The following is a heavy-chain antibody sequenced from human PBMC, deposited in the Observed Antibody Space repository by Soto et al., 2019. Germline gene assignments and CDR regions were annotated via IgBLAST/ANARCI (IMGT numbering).Heavy chain of an antibody. CDR2: IWYDGSNK. V-gene: IGHV3-33*01. J-gene: IGHJ4*02. D-gene: IGHD3-22*01. CDR1: GFTFSSYG. CDR3: ARDWRYDSSGYYYLDY. Sequence: GGSLRLSCAASGFTFSSYGMHWVRQAPGKGLEWVAVIWYDGSNKYYADSVKGRFTISRDNSKNTLYLQMNSLRAEDTAVYYCARDWRYDSSGYYYLDYWGQGTLVTVS.